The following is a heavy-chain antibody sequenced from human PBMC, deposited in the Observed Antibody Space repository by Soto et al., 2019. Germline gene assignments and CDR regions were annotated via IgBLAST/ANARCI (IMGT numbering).Heavy chain of an antibody. J-gene: IGHJ4*02. V-gene: IGHV1-3*01. CDR3: ARVRRIAARAGGLGY. CDR2: INAGNGNT. D-gene: IGHD6-6*01. CDR1: GYTFTSYA. Sequence: QVQLVQSGAEVKKPGASVKVSCKASGYTFTSYAMHWVRQAPGQRLEWMGWINAGNGNTKYSQKFQGRVTITRDTSASTAYMELSSLRSEDTAVYYCARVRRIAARAGGLGYWGQGTLVTVSS.